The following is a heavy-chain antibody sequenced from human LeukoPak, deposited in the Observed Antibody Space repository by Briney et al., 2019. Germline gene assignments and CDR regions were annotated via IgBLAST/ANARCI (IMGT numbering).Heavy chain of an antibody. CDR2: ISGSGGST. V-gene: IGHV3-23*01. Sequence: GGSLRLSCAASGFTFSSYVMSWVRQAPGKGLEWVSAISGSGGSTYYADSVKGRFSISRDNSKNTLYLQMSSLRAEDTAIYYCVGRPYYYYGMDVWGQGTTVTVSS. J-gene: IGHJ6*02. CDR3: VGRPYYYYGMDV. CDR1: GFTFSSYV.